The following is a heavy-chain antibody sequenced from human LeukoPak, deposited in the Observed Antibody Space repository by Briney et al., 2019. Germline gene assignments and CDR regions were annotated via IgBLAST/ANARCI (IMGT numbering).Heavy chain of an antibody. Sequence: ASVKVSCKASGYTFTSYDINWVRQATGQGLEWMGWMNPNSGNTGYAQKFQGRVTITRNTSISTAYMELSSLRSEDTAAYYCARGAPDFWSVYYMDVWGKGTTVTVSS. CDR1: GYTFTSYD. V-gene: IGHV1-8*03. D-gene: IGHD3-3*01. CDR2: MNPNSGNT. J-gene: IGHJ6*03. CDR3: ARGAPDFWSVYYMDV.